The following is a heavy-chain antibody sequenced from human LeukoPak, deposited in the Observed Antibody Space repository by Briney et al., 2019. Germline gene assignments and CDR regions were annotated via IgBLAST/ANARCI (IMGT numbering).Heavy chain of an antibody. D-gene: IGHD3-3*01. CDR2: INPNSGET. J-gene: IGHJ6*02. CDR3: ASVRHYDFWSGYYPGNYYYYGLDV. Sequence: ASVKVSCKSSGYTFTGDYMHGVRPAPGQGRERMGWINPNSGETNNTHTLQGRVTMTRDTCISTVYMEQSKLRSDDTAVYYCASVRHYDFWSGYYPGNYYYYGLDVWGQGTTVTVSS. V-gene: IGHV1-2*02. CDR1: GYTFTGDY.